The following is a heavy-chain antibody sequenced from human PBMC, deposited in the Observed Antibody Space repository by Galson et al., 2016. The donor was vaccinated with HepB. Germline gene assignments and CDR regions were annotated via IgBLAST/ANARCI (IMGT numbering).Heavy chain of an antibody. CDR3: ATYLGGIVSASDY. CDR2: VYYSGST. V-gene: IGHV4-39*01. J-gene: IGHJ4*02. Sequence: ETLSLSCPVSGGSISSSHYYCGWIRQPPGKGLEWIGNVYYSGSTYYNPYLKSRVTISVDTSKNQFSLKLTSVTAADTAVYYCATYLGGIVSASDYWGPGTLVTVSS. D-gene: IGHD3-16*01. CDR1: GGSISSSHYY.